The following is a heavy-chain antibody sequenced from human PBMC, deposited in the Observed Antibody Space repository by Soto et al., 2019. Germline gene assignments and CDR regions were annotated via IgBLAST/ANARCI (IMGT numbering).Heavy chain of an antibody. CDR3: ARRARGGWYGNHHYNWFDP. V-gene: IGHV1-18*01. J-gene: IGHJ5*02. CDR2: ISAYNGNT. Sequence: GVSANVPCKASGYTFTCYVISWVRQAPGQVLEWIGWISAYNGNTNYAQKLQGRVTMTTDTSTSTAYMELRSLRSDDTAVYYCARRARGGWYGNHHYNWFDPWGQENLVT. CDR1: GYTFTCYV. D-gene: IGHD6-19*01.